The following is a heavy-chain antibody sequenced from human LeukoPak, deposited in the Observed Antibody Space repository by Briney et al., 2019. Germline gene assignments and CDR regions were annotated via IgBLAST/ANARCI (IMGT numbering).Heavy chain of an antibody. CDR1: GFTFSIYG. J-gene: IGHJ4*02. CDR3: ARRATTERGHSYGLDY. Sequence: GGSLRLSCAASGFTFSIYGMSWVRQAPGKGLEWVSSIGSSNSYIYYGDSMTGRFTISRDNAKNSLYLQMNSLRAEDTAMYYCARRATTERGHSYGLDYWGQGTLVTVSS. CDR2: IGSSNSYI. V-gene: IGHV3-21*01. D-gene: IGHD5-18*01.